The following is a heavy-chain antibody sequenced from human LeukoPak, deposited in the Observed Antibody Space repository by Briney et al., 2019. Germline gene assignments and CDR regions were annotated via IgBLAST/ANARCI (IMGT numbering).Heavy chain of an antibody. CDR3: ARDKRFVGATGMPYDAFDI. J-gene: IGHJ3*02. CDR1: GVSISSYY. Sequence: PWETLSLTCTVSGVSISSYYWSWIRQPPGKGLEWIGYIYNSGSTNYNPSLKSRVTISVDTSKNQVSLKLSSVTAADTAVYYCARDKRFVGATGMPYDAFDIWDQGTMVTVSS. V-gene: IGHV4-59*01. CDR2: IYNSGST. D-gene: IGHD1-26*01.